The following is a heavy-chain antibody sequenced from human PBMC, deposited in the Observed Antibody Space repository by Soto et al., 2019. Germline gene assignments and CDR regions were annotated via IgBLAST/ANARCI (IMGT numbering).Heavy chain of an antibody. D-gene: IGHD6-13*01. CDR2: ISSSSSYT. V-gene: IGHV3-11*05. CDR1: GFTFSNYY. Sequence: QVQLVESGGGLVKPGGSLRLSCAASGFTFSNYYMSWIRQAPGKGLEWVSYISSSSSYTNYADSVKGRFTISRDNAKNSLYLQMNSLRAEDTAVYYCARGYSSSWYVNYYYGMDVGGQGTTVTVSS. CDR3: ARGYSSSWYVNYYYGMDV. J-gene: IGHJ6*02.